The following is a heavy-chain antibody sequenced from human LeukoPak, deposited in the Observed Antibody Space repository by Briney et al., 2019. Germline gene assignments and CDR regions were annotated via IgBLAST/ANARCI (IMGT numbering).Heavy chain of an antibody. CDR2: GYSSGAS. CDR1: GGSISNDKYF. V-gene: IGHV4-61*02. D-gene: IGHD3-10*01. J-gene: IGHJ4*02. Sequence: SETLSLTCTVSGGSISNDKYFWSWIRPPAGKGLEWIGRGYSSGASNYNPSLESRATISLDTSKNQFFLKLSSVTAADTAVYYCARYGSGSLDYWGQGTLVTVSS. CDR3: ARYGSGSLDY.